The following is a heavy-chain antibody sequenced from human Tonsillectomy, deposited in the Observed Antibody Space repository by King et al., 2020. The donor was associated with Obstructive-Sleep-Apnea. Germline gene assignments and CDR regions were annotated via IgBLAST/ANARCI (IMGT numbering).Heavy chain of an antibody. J-gene: IGHJ4*02. Sequence: VQLVESGGGLVRPGGSLRLSCAASGFTFSSYSMNWVRQAPGKGLEWVSYISSSSSTIYYADSVKGRFTISRDNAKNSLYLQMNSLRAEDTAVYYCARIIAVAVFYFDYWGQGTLVTVSS. V-gene: IGHV3-48*04. CDR2: ISSSSSTI. CDR3: ARIIAVAVFYFDY. D-gene: IGHD6-19*01. CDR1: GFTFSSYS.